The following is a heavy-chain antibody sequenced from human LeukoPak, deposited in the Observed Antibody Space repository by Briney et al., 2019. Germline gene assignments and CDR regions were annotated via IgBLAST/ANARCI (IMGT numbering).Heavy chain of an antibody. Sequence: SGSLSLTCAVSGASISSGDWWNWVRQPPGKGLEWIGEIFHRGNTNYNPSLKSRVTISVDKSKNQFSLRLTSVTAADTAVYYCALGGPAVTHRDAFDIWGQGTMVTVSS. CDR1: GASISSGDW. V-gene: IGHV4-4*02. CDR3: ALGGPAVTHRDAFDI. J-gene: IGHJ3*02. D-gene: IGHD4-17*01. CDR2: IFHRGNT.